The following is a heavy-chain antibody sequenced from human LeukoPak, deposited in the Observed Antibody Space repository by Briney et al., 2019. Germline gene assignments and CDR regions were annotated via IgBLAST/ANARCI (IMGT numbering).Heavy chain of an antibody. Sequence: SVKVSCKASGGTFSSYAISWVRQAPGQGLEWMGGIIPIFGTANYAQKFQGRVTITADESTSTAYMELSSLRSEDTAVYYCAKSLVLLWFGEDEAFDIWGQGTMVTVSS. CDR2: IIPIFGTA. CDR1: GGTFSSYA. J-gene: IGHJ3*02. CDR3: AKSLVLLWFGEDEAFDI. V-gene: IGHV1-69*13. D-gene: IGHD3-10*01.